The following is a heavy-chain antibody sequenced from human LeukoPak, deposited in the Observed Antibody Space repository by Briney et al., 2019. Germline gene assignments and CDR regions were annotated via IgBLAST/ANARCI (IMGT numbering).Heavy chain of an antibody. CDR3: ARDGTHFSSGYRGRYPNWFDP. Sequence: ASVKVSCKASGYTFTSYAMHWVRQAPGQRLEWMGWINAGNGNTKYSQKFQGRVTITRDTSASTAYMELSSLRSEDTAAYYCARDGTHFSSGYRGRYPNWFDPWGQGTLVTVSS. V-gene: IGHV1-3*01. CDR1: GYTFTSYA. J-gene: IGHJ5*02. D-gene: IGHD5-12*01. CDR2: INAGNGNT.